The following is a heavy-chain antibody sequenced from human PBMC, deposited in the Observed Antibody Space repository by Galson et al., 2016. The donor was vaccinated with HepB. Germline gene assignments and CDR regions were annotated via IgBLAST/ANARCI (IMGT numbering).Heavy chain of an antibody. J-gene: IGHJ4*02. D-gene: IGHD5-18*01. CDR2: IKRDGSQI. Sequence: SLRLSCAASGFSFSDYWMNWVRQAPGQGLEWVANIKRDGSQIYYDDSVKGRFTISRDNFQNSLFLHMNSLRTEDTAVYYCARAPWIQARRAAYFDYWGQGALVTVSS. V-gene: IGHV3-7*04. CDR3: ARAPWIQARRAAYFDY. CDR1: GFSFSDYW.